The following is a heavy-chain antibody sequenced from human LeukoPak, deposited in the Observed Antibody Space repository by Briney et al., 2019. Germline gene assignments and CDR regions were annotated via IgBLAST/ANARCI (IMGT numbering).Heavy chain of an antibody. CDR1: GFTFSDYY. CDR3: AKDMGPDYYYYGMDV. V-gene: IGHV3-11*01. CDR2: ISSSGSTI. D-gene: IGHD3-10*01. J-gene: IGHJ6*02. Sequence: GGSLRLSCAASGFTFSDYYMSWIRQAPGKGLEWVSYISSSGSTIYYADSVKGRFTISRDNAKNSLYLQMNSLRAEDTALYYCAKDMGPDYYYYGMDVWGQGTTVTVSS.